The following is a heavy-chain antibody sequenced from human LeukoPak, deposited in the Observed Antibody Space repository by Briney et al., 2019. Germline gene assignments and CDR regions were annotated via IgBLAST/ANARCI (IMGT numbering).Heavy chain of an antibody. D-gene: IGHD3-22*01. J-gene: IGHJ4*02. CDR2: IYYSGST. V-gene: IGHV4-59*01. CDR1: GGSISSYY. CDR3: ARQRYGSSGWYFDY. Sequence: SETLSLTCTVSGGSISSYYWSWIRQPPGKGLEWIGYIYYSGSTNYNPSLKSRVTISVDTSKNQFSLKLSSVTAADTAVYYCARQRYGSSGWYFDYWGQGTLVTVSS.